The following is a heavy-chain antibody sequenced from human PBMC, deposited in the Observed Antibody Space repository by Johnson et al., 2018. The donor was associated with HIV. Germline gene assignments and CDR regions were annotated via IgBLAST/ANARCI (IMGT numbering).Heavy chain of an antibody. D-gene: IGHD2-2*01. CDR3: ARNGLIPAAKGVAFDI. V-gene: IGHV3-20*04. CDR2: IHWTGGST. J-gene: IGHJ3*02. CDR1: GFTFDDYG. Sequence: VQLVESGGGVVRPGGSLRLSCAASGFTFDDYGMSWVRQGPGKVLEWVSGIHWTGGSTGYADSVKGRLTISRDNSKNTVWLQLNSLRAEDTGVYYCARNGLIPAAKGVAFDIWGQGTLVTVSS.